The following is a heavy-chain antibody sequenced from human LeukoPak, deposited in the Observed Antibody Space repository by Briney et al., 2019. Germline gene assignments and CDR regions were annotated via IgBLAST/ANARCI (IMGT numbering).Heavy chain of an antibody. CDR1: GGTFSSYA. CDR3: SRGSVAGTFYDY. Sequence: ASVKVSCKASGGTFSSYAISWVRQAPGQGLEWTGRIIPIFGTANYAQKFQGRVTITTDESTSTAYIELSSLRSEDTAVYCCSRGSVAGTFYDYRGQGALVTVSS. J-gene: IGHJ4*02. CDR2: IIPIFGTA. D-gene: IGHD6-19*01. V-gene: IGHV1-69*05.